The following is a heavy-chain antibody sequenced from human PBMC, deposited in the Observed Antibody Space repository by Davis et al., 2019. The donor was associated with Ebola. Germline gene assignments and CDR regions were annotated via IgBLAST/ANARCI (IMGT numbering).Heavy chain of an antibody. D-gene: IGHD3-10*01. Sequence: SETLSLTCTVSGGSISSYYWSWIRQPPGKGLEWIGYIYYNGSTNYNPSLKSRVTISVDTSKNQFSLKLSSVTAADTAVYYCAREGGSGSYPYYYYYGMDVWGQGTTVTVSS. CDR1: GGSISSYY. J-gene: IGHJ6*02. CDR2: IYYNGST. V-gene: IGHV4-59*12. CDR3: AREGGSGSYPYYYYYGMDV.